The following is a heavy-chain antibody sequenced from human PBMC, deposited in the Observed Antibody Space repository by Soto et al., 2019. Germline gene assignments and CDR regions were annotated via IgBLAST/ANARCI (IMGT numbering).Heavy chain of an antibody. D-gene: IGHD6-19*01. CDR1: GYTFTSYG. CDR2: INAGNGNT. J-gene: IGHJ4*02. Sequence: ASVKVSCKASGYTFTSYGVHWVRQAPGQRLEWMGWINAGNGNTRYSQKFQGRVTINRDTSASTAYMELSRLRSEDTAVYYCARERAVAGNIHFDFWGQGTLVTVS. CDR3: ARERAVAGNIHFDF. V-gene: IGHV1-3*01.